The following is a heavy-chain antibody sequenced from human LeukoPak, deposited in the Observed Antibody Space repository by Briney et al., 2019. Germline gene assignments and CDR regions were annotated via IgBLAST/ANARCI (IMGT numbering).Heavy chain of an antibody. V-gene: IGHV1-18*01. CDR2: INTHNGDR. CDR3: ARAGSWGGGYRDY. J-gene: IGHJ4*02. D-gene: IGHD3-10*01. Sequence: ASVKVSCKASGYTFSSYSITWVRQAPGQGLEWMGWINTHNGDRNYAQRLQGRVTMTTDTSTNTAYMQLRSLRSDDTAVYYCARAGSWGGGYRDYWGQGTLVTVSS. CDR1: GYTFSSYS.